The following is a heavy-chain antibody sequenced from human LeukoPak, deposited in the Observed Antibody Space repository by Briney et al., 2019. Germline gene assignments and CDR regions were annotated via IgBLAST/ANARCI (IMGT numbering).Heavy chain of an antibody. CDR2: ISGSGDST. CDR1: GFTFSNYA. D-gene: IGHD6-19*01. J-gene: IGHJ6*02. V-gene: IGHV3-23*01. Sequence: GSLRLSCAASGFTFSNYAMSWVRQAPGKGLEWVSAISGSGDSTYYADSVKGRFTISGDNSKNSLYLQMNSLRAGDTAVYYCARDPGRIAVAGTHGMDVWGQGTTVTVSS. CDR3: ARDPGRIAVAGTHGMDV.